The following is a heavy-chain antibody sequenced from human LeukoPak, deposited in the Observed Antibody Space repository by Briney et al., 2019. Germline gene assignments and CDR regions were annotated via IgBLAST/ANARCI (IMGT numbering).Heavy chain of an antibody. CDR3: ARAFDGDGYNWDNFDY. V-gene: IGHV3-7*01. CDR2: IKQDGSEK. D-gene: IGHD5-24*01. Sequence: SGGSLRLSCAASGFTFSSYWMSWVRQAPGKGLEWVANIKQDGSEKYYVDSVKGRFTISRDNAKNSLYLQMNSLRAEDTAVYYCARAFDGDGYNWDNFDYWGQGILVTVSS. CDR1: GFTFSSYW. J-gene: IGHJ4*02.